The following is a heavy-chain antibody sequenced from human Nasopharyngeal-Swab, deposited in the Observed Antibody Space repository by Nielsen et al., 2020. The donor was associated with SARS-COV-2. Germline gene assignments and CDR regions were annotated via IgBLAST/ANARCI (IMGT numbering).Heavy chain of an antibody. J-gene: IGHJ4*02. V-gene: IGHV3-49*04. CDR3: TRDPGGDGYGDYKDY. CDR1: GFTFGDYA. Sequence: GGSLRLSCTASGFTFGDYAMSWVRQAPGKGLEWVGFIRSKAYGGTTEYAASVKGRFTISRDDSKSIAYLQMNSLKTEDTAVYYCTRDPGGDGYGDYKDYWGQGTLVTVSS. CDR2: IRSKAYGGTT. D-gene: IGHD4-17*01.